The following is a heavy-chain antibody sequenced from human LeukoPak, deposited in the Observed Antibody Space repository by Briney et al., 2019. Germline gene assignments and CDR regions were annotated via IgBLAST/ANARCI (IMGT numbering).Heavy chain of an antibody. CDR2: ISGSGGST. V-gene: IGHV3-23*01. D-gene: IGHD1-26*01. J-gene: IGHJ4*02. CDR3: ASSLFSIVGATDDY. CDR1: RFTFSSYA. Sequence: PGGSLRLSRAASRFTFSSYAMSWVRQAPGKGLEWVSAISGSGGSTYYADSVKGRFTISRDNSKNTLYLQMNSLRAEDTAVYYCASSLFSIVGATDDYWGQGTLVTVSS.